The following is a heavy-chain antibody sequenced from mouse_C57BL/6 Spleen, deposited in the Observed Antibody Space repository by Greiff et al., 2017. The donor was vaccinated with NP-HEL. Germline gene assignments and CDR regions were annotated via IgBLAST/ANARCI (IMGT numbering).Heavy chain of an antibody. J-gene: IGHJ1*03. CDR1: GYTFTSYW. Sequence: QVQLQQPGAELVKPGASVKLSCKASGYTFTSYWMHWVKQRPGQGLEWIGMIHPNSGSTNYNEKFKSKATLTVDKSSSTAYMQLSSLTSEDSAVYYCARGGDYYGSSHWYFDVWGTGTTVTVSS. CDR3: ARGGDYYGSSHWYFDV. D-gene: IGHD1-1*01. CDR2: IHPNSGST. V-gene: IGHV1-64*01.